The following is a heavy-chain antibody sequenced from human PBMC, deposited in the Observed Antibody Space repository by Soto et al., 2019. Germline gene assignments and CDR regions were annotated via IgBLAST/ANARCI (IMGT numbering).Heavy chain of an antibody. D-gene: IGHD5-12*01. CDR2: IYYSGST. CDR1: DGSISSYY. Sequence: SQTLSLTCTVADGSISSYYWSRIRQTPGKGLEWIGYIYYSGSTNYNPSLKSRVTISVDTSKNQFSLKLSSVTAADTAVYYCARQRGSSGYANCFDPWGQGTLVTVSS. CDR3: ARQRGSSGYANCFDP. V-gene: IGHV4-59*08. J-gene: IGHJ5*02.